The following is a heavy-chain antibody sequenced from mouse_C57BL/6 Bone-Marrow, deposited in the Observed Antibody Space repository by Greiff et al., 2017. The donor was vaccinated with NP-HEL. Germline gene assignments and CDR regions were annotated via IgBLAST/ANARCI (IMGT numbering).Heavy chain of an antibody. CDR3: LYDGYYVGAMDY. CDR1: GYTFTSYG. CDR2: IYPRSGNT. J-gene: IGHJ4*01. Sequence: QVQLQQSGAELARPGASVKLSCKASGYTFTSYGISWVKQRTGQGLEWIGEIYPRSGNTYYNEKFKGKATPTADKSSSTAYMELRSLTSEDSAVYFCLYDGYYVGAMDYWGQGTSVTVSS. D-gene: IGHD2-3*01. V-gene: IGHV1-81*01.